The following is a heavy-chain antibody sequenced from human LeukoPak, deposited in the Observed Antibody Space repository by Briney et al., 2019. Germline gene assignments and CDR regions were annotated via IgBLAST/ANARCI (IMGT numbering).Heavy chain of an antibody. CDR1: GYSISSGYC. CDR3: ARGVPVTTEFDY. CDR2: ICHSGTT. Sequence: SETLSLTCTVSGYSISSGYCWGWIRQPPGKGLEWIGSICHSGTTYYNPSLKSRVTISVDTSKNQFSLKLSSVTAADTAVYYCARGVPVTTEFDYWGQGTLVTVSS. V-gene: IGHV4-38-2*02. J-gene: IGHJ4*02. D-gene: IGHD4-17*01.